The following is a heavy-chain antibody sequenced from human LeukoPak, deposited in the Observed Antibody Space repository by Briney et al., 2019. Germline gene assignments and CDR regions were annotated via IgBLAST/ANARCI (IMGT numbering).Heavy chain of an antibody. V-gene: IGHV4-34*01. D-gene: IGHD2-21*02. J-gene: IGHJ4*02. CDR1: AGSLRGYD. CDR3: ARGPPYIVVVTAIGFFDY. Sequence: SETLCLTCAVYAGSLRGYDWSWLRQPPGKGLEWIGEINNSGSTNDNPSLKSRVTISVDKSKNQFSLKLSSVTAADTAVYYCARGPPYIVVVTAIGFFDYWGQGTLVTVSS. CDR2: INNSGST.